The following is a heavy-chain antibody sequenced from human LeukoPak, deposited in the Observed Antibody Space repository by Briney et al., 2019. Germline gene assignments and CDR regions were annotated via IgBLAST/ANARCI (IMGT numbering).Heavy chain of an antibody. CDR3: ARDHYYGSGSQNWFDH. CDR1: GFIYTDYY. D-gene: IGHD3-10*01. CDR2: MSSRSRYT. V-gene: IGHV3-11*06. Sequence: GVSVSLFFTPSGFIYTDYYVRCMRQARGRGLKCFSYMSSRSRYTKYTLCVKGRFNISRDNDKNLLYLQMNSKRAEDTAVYYCARDHYYGSGSQNWFDHWGQGTLVTVSS. J-gene: IGHJ5*02.